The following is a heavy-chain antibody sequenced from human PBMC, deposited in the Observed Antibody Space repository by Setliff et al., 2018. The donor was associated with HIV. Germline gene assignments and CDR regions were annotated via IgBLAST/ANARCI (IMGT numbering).Heavy chain of an antibody. Sequence: PSETLSLTCIVSGGSITSHYWNWNRQPAGKGLEWCGSFFNSGNPNYNPSLKSRVTMSVNVSKNEVSLKLSSVTAADTAVYYCARGGSSPQRSILQLLKWPDAFDIWGRGTMVTVSS. D-gene: IGHD3-3*01. CDR3: ARGGSSPQRSILQLLKWPDAFDI. CDR2: FFNSGNP. J-gene: IGHJ3*02. V-gene: IGHV4-4*07. CDR1: GGSITSHY.